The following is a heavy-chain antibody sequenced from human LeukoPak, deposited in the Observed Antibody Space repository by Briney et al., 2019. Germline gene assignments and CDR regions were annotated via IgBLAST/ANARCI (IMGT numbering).Heavy chain of an antibody. CDR3: ARSYGSGSYSDY. Sequence: GSLRLSCAASGFTFSDAWMSWVRQPPGKGLEWIGSIYYSGSTYYNPSPKSRVTISVDTSKNQFSLKLSSVTAADTAVYYCARSYGSGSYSDYWGQGTLVTVSS. CDR2: IYYSGST. J-gene: IGHJ4*02. D-gene: IGHD3-10*01. V-gene: IGHV4-38-2*01. CDR1: GFTFSDAW.